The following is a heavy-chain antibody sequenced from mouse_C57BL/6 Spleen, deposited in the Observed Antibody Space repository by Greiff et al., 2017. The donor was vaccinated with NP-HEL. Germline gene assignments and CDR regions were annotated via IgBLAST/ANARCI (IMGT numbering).Heavy chain of an antibody. CDR3: SRFPVGCAMDY. CDR1: GYTFTSYW. CDR2: INPSNGGT. V-gene: IGHV1-53*01. Sequence: QVQLQQSGTELVKPGASVTLSCKASGYTFTSYWMHWVQQRPGQGLEWIGNINPSNGGTNYNEQFKSKATLTVDTSSSTAYMQLSRLTSDDAAVCYYSRFPVGCAMDYWGQGTSVTVSA. J-gene: IGHJ4*01.